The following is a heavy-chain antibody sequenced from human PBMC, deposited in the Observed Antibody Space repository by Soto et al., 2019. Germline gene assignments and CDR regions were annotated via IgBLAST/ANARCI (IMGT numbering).Heavy chain of an antibody. CDR3: ARVVAAAGRNWFDP. V-gene: IGHV3-64*01. CDR2: ISSNGDST. CDR1: GFTFSNYG. D-gene: IGHD6-13*01. Sequence: EVQLVESGGGLVQPGGSLRLSCAASGFTFSNYGMYWIRQAPGKGLEYVSAISSNGDSTYYANSVKGRFTISRDNSKNTLYLQMGSLRTEDMAVYYCARVVAAAGRNWFDPWGQGTLVTVSS. J-gene: IGHJ5*02.